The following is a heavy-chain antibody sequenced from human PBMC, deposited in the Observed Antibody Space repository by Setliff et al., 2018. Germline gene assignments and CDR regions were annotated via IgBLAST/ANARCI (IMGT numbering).Heavy chain of an antibody. CDR3: ARGWGSGWSKEGAFDI. CDR1: GDFSSSSNW. Sequence: SETLSLTCTVSGDFSSSSNWWTWVRQPPGKGLEWIGEINHSGSTNYNPSLKSRVTTSVDTSKNQFSLNLTSVTAADTAVYYCARGWGSGWSKEGAFDIWGQGTMVTVSS. V-gene: IGHV4-4*02. J-gene: IGHJ3*02. D-gene: IGHD6-19*01. CDR2: INHSGST.